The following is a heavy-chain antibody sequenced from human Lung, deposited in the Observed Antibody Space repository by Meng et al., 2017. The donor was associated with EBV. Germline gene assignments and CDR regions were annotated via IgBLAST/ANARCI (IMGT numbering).Heavy chain of an antibody. CDR3: AKDSGIVVVVAADY. CDR2: ISGSGGST. D-gene: IGHD2-15*01. Sequence: EVQLVESXXXXVXXGGSLRRACAASGFTFSSYAMSWVRQAPGKGLEWVSAISGSGGSTYYADSVKGRFTISRDNSKNTLYLQMNSLRAEDTAVYYCAKDSGIVVVVAADYWGQGTLVTVSS. V-gene: IGHV3-23*04. CDR1: GFTFSSYA. J-gene: IGHJ4*02.